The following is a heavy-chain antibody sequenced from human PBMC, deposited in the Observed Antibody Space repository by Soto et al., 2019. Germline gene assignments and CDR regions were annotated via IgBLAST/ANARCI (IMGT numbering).Heavy chain of an antibody. CDR2: LYYSGST. CDR3: AKEFPHYVSYSYYPDAFEM. D-gene: IGHD3-22*01. CDR1: GGSISSGGYY. J-gene: IGHJ3*02. Sequence: QVQLQESGPGLVKPSQTLSLTCTVSGGSISSGGYYWRWIRQCPVKGLEWIGYLYYSGSTYYNPSLMSRLTVSVDPANNQFSLRLSSVTAADTAVYYFAKEFPHYVSYSYYPDAFEMWGQGTKVTVSS. V-gene: IGHV4-30-4*01.